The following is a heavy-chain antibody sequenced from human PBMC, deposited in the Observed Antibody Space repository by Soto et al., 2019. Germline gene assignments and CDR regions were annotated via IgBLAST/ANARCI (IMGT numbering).Heavy chain of an antibody. CDR2: ISAYNGNT. J-gene: IGHJ3*02. D-gene: IGHD4-17*01. CDR1: GYSFTSNG. Sequence: SAKVPCAASGYSFTSNGISWVRQAPGQGLEWMGWISAYNGNTNYAQKLQGRVTMTTDTSTSTAYMELRSLRSDDTAVYYCARRYGDYDDAFDIWGQGTMVTVSS. V-gene: IGHV1-18*01. CDR3: ARRYGDYDDAFDI.